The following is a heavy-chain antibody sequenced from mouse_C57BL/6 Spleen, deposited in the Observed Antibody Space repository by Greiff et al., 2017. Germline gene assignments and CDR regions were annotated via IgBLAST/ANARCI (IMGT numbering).Heavy chain of an antibody. D-gene: IGHD1-1*01. CDR2: IYPGGGYT. CDR3: ARRHYYGSYWYFDV. J-gene: IGHJ1*03. CDR1: GYTFTNYW. V-gene: IGHV1-63*01. Sequence: QVQLKQSGAELVRPGTSVKMSCKASGYTFTNYWIGWAKQRPGHGLEWIGDIYPGGGYTTYNEKFKGKATLTADKSSSTAYMQFSSLTSEDSAIYYCARRHYYGSYWYFDVWGTGTTVTVSS.